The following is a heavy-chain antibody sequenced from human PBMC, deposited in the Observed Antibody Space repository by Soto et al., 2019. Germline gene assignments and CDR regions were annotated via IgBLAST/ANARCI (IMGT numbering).Heavy chain of an antibody. CDR1: GFTFSSYG. J-gene: IGHJ4*02. CDR2: ISYDGSNK. D-gene: IGHD2-15*01. Sequence: GGSLRLSCAASGFTFSSYGMHWVRQAPGKGLEWVAVISYDGSNKYYADSVKGRFTISRDNSKNTLYLQMNSLRAEDTAVYYCAKMGYCSGGSCYASDFDYWGQGTLVTVS. CDR3: AKMGYCSGGSCYASDFDY. V-gene: IGHV3-30*18.